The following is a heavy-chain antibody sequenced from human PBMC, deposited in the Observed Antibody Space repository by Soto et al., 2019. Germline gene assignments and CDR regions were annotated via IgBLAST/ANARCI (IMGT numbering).Heavy chain of an antibody. D-gene: IGHD4-17*01. J-gene: IGHJ5*02. V-gene: IGHV4-59*12. CDR1: GGSLDPYY. CDR3: AREFHATVTTWFDP. CDR2: IYYSGTT. Sequence: PSETLSLTCTVSGGSLDPYYWSWIRQPPGKGLEWIAYIYYSGTTEYNPSLKSRVTISVDMSKNQVSLHLRSVTAADTAVYYCAREFHATVTTWFDPWGQGTLVTVSS.